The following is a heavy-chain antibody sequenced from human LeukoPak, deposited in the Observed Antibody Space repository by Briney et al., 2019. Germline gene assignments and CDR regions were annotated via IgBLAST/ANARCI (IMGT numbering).Heavy chain of an antibody. CDR1: GDIVSSNNAA. V-gene: IGHV6-1*01. CDR3: ARGRSYSFDY. Sequence: SQTLSLTCAISGDIVSSNNAAWNWIRQSPSRGLEWLGSTYYRSKWYNDYAASVISRITINPDTSRNQFSLQLNSVTPEDTAVYFCARGRSYSFDYWGQGTLVTVSS. J-gene: IGHJ4*02. CDR2: TYYRSKWYN. D-gene: IGHD1-26*01.